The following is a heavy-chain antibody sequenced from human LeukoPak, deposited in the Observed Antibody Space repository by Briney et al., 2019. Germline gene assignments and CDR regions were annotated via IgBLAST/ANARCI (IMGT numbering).Heavy chain of an antibody. D-gene: IGHD3-9*01. V-gene: IGHV3-15*01. J-gene: IGHJ4*02. CDR2: VKRKPDGETV. Sequence: GGSLRLSCVASGFNFRNAWMSSVRQVPGKGLGWVGRVKRKPDGETVEYAAPVEGRGTISRDDSKNTVKLQLNSLKTEDTAVYYCNAVPDIMTSYSHFDYWGQRTVVTVPS. CDR3: NAVPDIMTSYSHFDY. CDR1: GFNFRNAW.